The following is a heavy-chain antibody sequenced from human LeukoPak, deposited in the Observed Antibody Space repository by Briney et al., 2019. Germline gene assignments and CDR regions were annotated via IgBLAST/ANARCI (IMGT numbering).Heavy chain of an antibody. CDR1: GYSISSGYY. V-gene: IGHV4-38-2*02. Sequence: SETLSLTCTVSGYSISSGYYWGWIRQPPGKGLEWIGSIYHSGSTYYNPSLKSRVTISVDTSKNQFSLKLSSVTAADTAVYYCARGAYSSGLVNWFDPWGQGTLVTVSS. CDR2: IYHSGST. J-gene: IGHJ5*02. D-gene: IGHD6-19*01. CDR3: ARGAYSSGLVNWFDP.